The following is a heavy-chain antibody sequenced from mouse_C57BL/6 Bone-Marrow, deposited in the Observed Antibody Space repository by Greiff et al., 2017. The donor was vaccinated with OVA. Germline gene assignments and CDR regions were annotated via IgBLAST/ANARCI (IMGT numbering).Heavy chain of an antibody. CDR2: ISDGGSYT. V-gene: IGHV5-4*01. Sequence: EVKLVESGGGLVKPGGSLKLSCAASGFTFSSYAMSWVRQTPEKRLEWVATISDGGSYTYYPDNVKGRFTISRDNAKNKLYLQMSHLKSEDTAMYYCARDRSYGSSYLWYFDVWGTGTTVTVSS. J-gene: IGHJ1*03. CDR3: ARDRSYGSSYLWYFDV. D-gene: IGHD1-1*01. CDR1: GFTFSSYA.